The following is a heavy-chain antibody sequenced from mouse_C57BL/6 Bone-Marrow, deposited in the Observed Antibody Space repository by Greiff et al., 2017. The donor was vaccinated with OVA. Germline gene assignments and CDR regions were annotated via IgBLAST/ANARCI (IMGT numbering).Heavy chain of an antibody. J-gene: IGHJ2*01. CDR1: GYTFTDYN. D-gene: IGHD1-1*01. CDR3: ARGGPYYYGSSPYYFDY. CDR2: INPNNGGT. Sequence: VQLQQSGPELVKPGASVKMSCKASGYTFTDYNMHWVKQSHGKSLEWIGYINPNNGGTSYNQKFKGKATLTVHKSSSTAYMELRSLTSEDSAVYYCARGGPYYYGSSPYYFDYWGQGTTLTVSS. V-gene: IGHV1-22*01.